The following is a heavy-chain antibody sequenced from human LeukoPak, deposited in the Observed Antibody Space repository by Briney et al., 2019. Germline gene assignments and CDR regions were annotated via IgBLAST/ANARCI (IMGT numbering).Heavy chain of an antibody. CDR3: ARDPQAYYDILTGPDY. CDR1: GFTFSSYS. J-gene: IGHJ4*02. D-gene: IGHD3-9*01. V-gene: IGHV3-21*01. CDR2: ISSSSSYI. Sequence: GGSLRLSCAASGFTFSSYSMNWVRQAPGKGLEWVSSISSSSSYIYYADSVKGRFTISRDNSKNTLYLQMNSLRAEDTAVYYCARDPQAYYDILTGPDYWGQGTLVTVSS.